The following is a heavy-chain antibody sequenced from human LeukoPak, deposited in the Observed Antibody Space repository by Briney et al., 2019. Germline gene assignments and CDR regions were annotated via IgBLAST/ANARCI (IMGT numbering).Heavy chain of an antibody. CDR3: ARGHLGLSP. Sequence: SEPLSLTCTVSGDSISGYSWTWLRQPPGQGLGCIGYFTNSRTTSYNPSLTGRVIISVDTAMDQISLKLNSVTAADTAVYYCARGHLGLSPWGQGTLVTVSS. CDR1: GDSISGYS. CDR2: FTNSRTT. D-gene: IGHD3-10*01. V-gene: IGHV4-59*01. J-gene: IGHJ5*02.